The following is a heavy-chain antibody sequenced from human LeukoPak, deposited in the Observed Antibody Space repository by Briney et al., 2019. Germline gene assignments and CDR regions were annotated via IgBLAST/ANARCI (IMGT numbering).Heavy chain of an antibody. Sequence: GGSLRLSCAASGFTFSSYAMHWVRQAPGKGLEWVAVISYDGSNKYYADSVKGRFTISRDNSKNTLYLQMNSLRAEDTAVYYCARVSNSGSYYASLDYWGQGTLVTVSS. CDR2: ISYDGSNK. V-gene: IGHV3-30-3*01. J-gene: IGHJ4*02. CDR3: ARVSNSGSYYASLDY. CDR1: GFTFSSYA. D-gene: IGHD1-26*01.